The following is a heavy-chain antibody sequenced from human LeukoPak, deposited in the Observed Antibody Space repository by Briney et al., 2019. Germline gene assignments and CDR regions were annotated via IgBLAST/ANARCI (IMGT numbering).Heavy chain of an antibody. CDR2: ISSSSSYI. D-gene: IGHD3-22*01. J-gene: IGHJ4*02. CDR3: ARDSRYYDSSGLETDY. CDR1: GFTFSSYS. V-gene: IGHV3-21*01. Sequence: GGSLRLSCAASGFTFSSYSMNWVRQAPGKGLEWVSSISSSSSYIYYADSVKGRFTISRDNAKNSLYLQMNSLRAEDTAVYYCARDSRYYDSSGLETDYWGQGTLVTVSS.